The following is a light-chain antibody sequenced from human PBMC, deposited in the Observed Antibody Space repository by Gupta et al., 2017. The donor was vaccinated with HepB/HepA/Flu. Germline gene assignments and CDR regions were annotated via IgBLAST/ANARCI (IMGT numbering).Light chain of an antibody. CDR1: SSDVGGYNY. J-gene: IGLJ2*01. V-gene: IGLV2-14*03. CDR2: DVS. Sequence: QSAPTHPASASGSPGQSITISCTGTSSDVGGYNYVASYQHHPDKTNLLMVYDVSKRPAGPASLFSASEAGNTASLTISVHAEEDAADYYHSSDTSSNSVGFGGGTKLTVL. CDR3: SSDTSSNSVG.